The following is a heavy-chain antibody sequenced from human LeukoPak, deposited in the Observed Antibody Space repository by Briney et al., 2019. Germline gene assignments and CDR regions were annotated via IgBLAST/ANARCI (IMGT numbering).Heavy chain of an antibody. CDR1: GGTFSSYA. D-gene: IGHD3-22*01. CDR2: IIPIFGTA. J-gene: IGHJ4*02. CDR3: ARRSKDYYDSSGYLSFDY. Sequence: GSSVKVSCKASGGTFSSYAISWVRQAPGQGLEWMGGIIPIFGTANYAQKFQGRVTITADESTSTAYMELSSLRSEDTVVYYCARRSKDYYDSSGYLSFDYWGQGTLATISS. V-gene: IGHV1-69*01.